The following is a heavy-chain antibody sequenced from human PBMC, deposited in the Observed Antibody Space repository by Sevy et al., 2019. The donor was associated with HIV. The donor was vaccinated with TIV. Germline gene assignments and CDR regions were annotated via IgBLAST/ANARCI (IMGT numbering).Heavy chain of an antibody. D-gene: IGHD2-8*01. CDR3: AREGCTKPHDY. CDR1: GFTFSKYS. V-gene: IGHV3-23*01. Sequence: GESLKISCAASGFTFSKYSMSWVRQPPGKGLEWVSTLSFGCGEINYADSVKGRFTISRDNSKSSVYLQMNNLRPEDTAVYYCAREGCTKPHDYWGQGALVTVSS. CDR2: LSFGCGEI. J-gene: IGHJ4*02.